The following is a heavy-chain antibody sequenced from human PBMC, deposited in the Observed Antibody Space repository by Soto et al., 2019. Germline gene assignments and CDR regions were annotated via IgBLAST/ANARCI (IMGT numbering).Heavy chain of an antibody. J-gene: IGHJ6*03. CDR1: VGSISSYY. D-gene: IGHD3-10*01. Sequence: SETLSLTCTVSVGSISSYYWSWIRQPPGKGLEWIGYIYYSGSTNYNPSLKSRVTISVDTSKNQFSLKLSSVTAADTAVYYCARVVYYGSGSSPYGYYYYMDVWGKGTTVTVSS. CDR2: IYYSGST. V-gene: IGHV4-59*01. CDR3: ARVVYYGSGSSPYGYYYYMDV.